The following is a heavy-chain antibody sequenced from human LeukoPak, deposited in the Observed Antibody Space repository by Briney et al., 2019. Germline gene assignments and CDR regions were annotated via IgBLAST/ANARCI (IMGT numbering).Heavy chain of an antibody. CDR2: ITGTGGIT. V-gene: IGHV3-23*01. J-gene: IGHJ4*02. CDR1: GFTFSSYT. D-gene: IGHD3-16*01. CDR3: AKGGISPGPDY. Sequence: GGSLRLSCAASGFTFSSYTMNWVRQAPGKGLEWVSTITGTGGITYYADYVKGRFTISRDNSKDTVDLQMNSLRAEDTALYYCAKGGISPGPDYWGQGTLVTVSS.